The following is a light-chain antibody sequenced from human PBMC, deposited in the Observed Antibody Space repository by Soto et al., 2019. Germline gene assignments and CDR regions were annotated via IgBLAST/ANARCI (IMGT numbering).Light chain of an antibody. CDR1: QSISSY. Sequence: EIVLTQSPGTLSLSPGERATLSCRASQSISSYVAWYQQKPGQAPRVLIYDSSSRATGVPDRFSGSGSGTDFTLTISRLEPEDFAAYYCQQYVDSPETFGGGTKVEIK. J-gene: IGKJ4*01. CDR3: QQYVDSPET. CDR2: DSS. V-gene: IGKV3-20*01.